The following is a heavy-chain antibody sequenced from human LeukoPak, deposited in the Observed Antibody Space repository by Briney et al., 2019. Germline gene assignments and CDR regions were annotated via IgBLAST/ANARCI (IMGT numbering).Heavy chain of an antibody. V-gene: IGHV1-2*02. CDR3: ARERHSSGWYGGASAY. D-gene: IGHD6-19*01. Sequence: GASVKVSCKSSGYTFTGYYMHWVRQALGQGLEWMGCINPNSGGTNYAQKFQGRVSMTRDTSISTAYMELSRLRSDDTAVYSCARERHSSGWYGGASAYWGQGTLVTVSS. CDR1: GYTFTGYY. J-gene: IGHJ4*02. CDR2: INPNSGGT.